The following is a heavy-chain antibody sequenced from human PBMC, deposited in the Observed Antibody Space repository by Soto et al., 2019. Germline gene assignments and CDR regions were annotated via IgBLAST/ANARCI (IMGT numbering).Heavy chain of an antibody. J-gene: IGHJ6*02. D-gene: IGHD2-8*02. Sequence: SETLSLTCAVSGYSISSGYYWGWIRQPPGKGLEWTGSIYHSGSTYYNPSLKSRVTISVDTSKNQFSLKLSSVTAADTAVYYCAGGGGAPWWYIPYYYYGMDVWGQGTKVTLSS. CDR2: IYHSGST. CDR1: GYSISSGYY. CDR3: AGGGGAPWWYIPYYYYGMDV. V-gene: IGHV4-38-2*01.